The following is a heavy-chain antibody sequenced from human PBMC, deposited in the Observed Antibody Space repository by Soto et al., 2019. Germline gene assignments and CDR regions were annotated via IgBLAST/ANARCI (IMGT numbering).Heavy chain of an antibody. CDR3: ARGSGYYYWDDY. V-gene: IGHV1-46*01. CDR1: GYTFTTYY. Sequence: ASVKVSCKASGYTFTTYYMHWVRQAPGQGLEWMGIINPSGGTTSYAQKFQGRVTITRDTSASTAYMELSSLRSEDTAVYYCARGSGYYYWDDYWGQGTLVTVSS. J-gene: IGHJ4*02. CDR2: INPSGGTT. D-gene: IGHD3-22*01.